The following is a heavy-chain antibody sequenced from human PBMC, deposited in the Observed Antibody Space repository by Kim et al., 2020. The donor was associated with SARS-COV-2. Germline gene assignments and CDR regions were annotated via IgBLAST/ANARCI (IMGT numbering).Heavy chain of an antibody. CDR2: T. CDR3: ARHGSPVGFDP. Sequence: TRYSPSFQGQVTISADKSISTAYLQWSSLKASDTAMYYCARHGSPVGFDPWGQGTLVTVSS. J-gene: IGHJ5*02. D-gene: IGHD3-10*01. V-gene: IGHV5-51*01.